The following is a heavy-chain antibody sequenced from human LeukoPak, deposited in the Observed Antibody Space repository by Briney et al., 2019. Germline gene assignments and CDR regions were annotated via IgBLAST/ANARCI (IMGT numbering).Heavy chain of an antibody. CDR1: GFTFSSYS. D-gene: IGHD2-15*01. V-gene: IGHV3-21*01. CDR2: ISSSSSYI. Sequence: GGSLRLSCAASGFTFSSYSMNWVRQAPGKGLEWVSSISSSSSYIYYADSVKGRFTISRDNAKNSLYLQMNSLSAEDTAVYYCASVVANDAFDIWGQGTMVTVSS. CDR3: ASVVANDAFDI. J-gene: IGHJ3*02.